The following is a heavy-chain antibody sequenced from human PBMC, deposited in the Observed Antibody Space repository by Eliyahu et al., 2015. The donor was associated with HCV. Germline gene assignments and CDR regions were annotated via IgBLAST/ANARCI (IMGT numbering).Heavy chain of an antibody. Sequence: QVQLQESGPGLLKPSETLSLTXTVSGSSITDFYWSWIRQXPGKGLEWIGSLRYSGYTNYNRSLKSRLIMSVDMSRRQVSLKLSSVTAADTGVYYCARWVNPRGGLLFDHWGQGALVTVSS. CDR2: LRYSGYT. V-gene: IGHV4-59*01. CDR3: ARWVNPRGGLLFDH. CDR1: GSSITDFY. D-gene: IGHD3-10*01. J-gene: IGHJ4*02.